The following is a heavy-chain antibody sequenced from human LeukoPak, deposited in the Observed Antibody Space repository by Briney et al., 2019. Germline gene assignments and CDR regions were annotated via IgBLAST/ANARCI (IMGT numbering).Heavy chain of an antibody. V-gene: IGHV1-8*01. CDR1: GYTLTSYD. Sequence: ASVKVSCKASGYTLTSYDINWGRQATGQGLEWMGWMNPNSGNTGYAQKFQGRVTMTRNTSISTAYMELSSLRSEDTAVYYCARGSNWIWYYYGMDVWGQGTTVTVSS. D-gene: IGHD1-20*01. CDR2: MNPNSGNT. CDR3: ARGSNWIWYYYGMDV. J-gene: IGHJ6*02.